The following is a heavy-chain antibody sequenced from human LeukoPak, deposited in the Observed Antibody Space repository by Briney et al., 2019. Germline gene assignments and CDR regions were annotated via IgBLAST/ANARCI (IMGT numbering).Heavy chain of an antibody. CDR3: AKKGPSAAHWFDP. CDR1: GDSISNNY. J-gene: IGHJ5*02. CDR2: IYYSGST. D-gene: IGHD6-13*01. V-gene: IGHV4-59*03. Sequence: PSETLSLTCSVSGDSISNNYWSWIRQPPGKGLEWIGYIYYSGSTNYNPSLKSRVTISVDTSKNQFSLKLSSVTAADTAVYYCAKKGPSAAHWFDPWGQGTLVIVSS.